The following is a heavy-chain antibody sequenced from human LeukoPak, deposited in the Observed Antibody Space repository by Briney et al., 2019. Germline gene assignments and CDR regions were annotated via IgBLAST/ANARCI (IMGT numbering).Heavy chain of an antibody. CDR2: ISESGDST. Sequence: GGSLRLSCAASGFTFSRYAMSWVRQAPGKGLEWVSSISESGDSTYYADSVKGRFTISRDNPKNTLYLQMNSLRAEDTALYYCAKFVNYGSYYYYYYMDVWGKGTTVTVSS. V-gene: IGHV3-23*01. CDR3: AKFVNYGSYYYYYYMDV. CDR1: GFTFSRYA. D-gene: IGHD3-10*01. J-gene: IGHJ6*03.